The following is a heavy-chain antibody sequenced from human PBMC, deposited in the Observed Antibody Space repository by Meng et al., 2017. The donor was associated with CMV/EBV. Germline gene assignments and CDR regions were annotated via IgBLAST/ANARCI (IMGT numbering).Heavy chain of an antibody. CDR1: GFTFSSYS. CDR3: ARVANWGGVGGPLDY. Sequence: GESLKISCAASGFTFSSYSMDWVRQAPGKGLEWVSSISSSSSYIYYADSVKGRFTISRDNAKNTLYLQRNSLRAEDTAVFYCARVANWGGVGGPLDYWGQGTLVTVSS. D-gene: IGHD7-27*01. J-gene: IGHJ4*02. V-gene: IGHV3-21*01. CDR2: ISSSSSYI.